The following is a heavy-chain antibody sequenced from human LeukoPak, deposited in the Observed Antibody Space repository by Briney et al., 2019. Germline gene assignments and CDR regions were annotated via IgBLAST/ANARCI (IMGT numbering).Heavy chain of an antibody. CDR2: ISASGRDT. CDR3: TKARGYFGVDTIDY. V-gene: IGHV3-23*01. CDR1: GFTFSNAW. Sequence: SGGSLRLSCAASGFTFSNAWVSWVRQAPGKGLEWVSAISASGRDTYYADSVKGRFTISRDNSRSTVYLQLNSLRAEDTAVYYCTKARGYFGVDTIDYWGQGTLVTVSS. D-gene: IGHD3-3*01. J-gene: IGHJ4*02.